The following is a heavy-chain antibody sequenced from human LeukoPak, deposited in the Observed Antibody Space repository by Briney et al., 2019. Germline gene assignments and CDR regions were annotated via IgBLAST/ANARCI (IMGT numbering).Heavy chain of an antibody. CDR1: GFTFSSYW. J-gene: IGHJ3*02. Sequence: TGGSLRLSCAASGFTFSSYWMSWVRQAPGKGLEWVANTKQDGSEKYYVDSVKGRFTISRDNAKNSLYLQMNSLRAEDTAVYYCASDLYASSGYYGAFDIWGQGTMVTVSS. V-gene: IGHV3-7*01. CDR3: ASDLYASSGYYGAFDI. CDR2: TKQDGSEK. D-gene: IGHD3-22*01.